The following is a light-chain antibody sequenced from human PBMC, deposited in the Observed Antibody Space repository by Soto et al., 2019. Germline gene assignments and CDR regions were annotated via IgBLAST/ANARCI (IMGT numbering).Light chain of an antibody. Sequence: EVVLTQSPGTLSLSPGERATLSCRASQSLDSPYLAWYQQKPGQSPRLVIYGASRRATGIPDRFSGSGSVTDFTLTICSLEPEAFGVYYCQRSGSAPPYIFGAGTRLDI. V-gene: IGKV3-20*01. J-gene: IGKJ2*01. CDR2: GAS. CDR1: QSLDSPY. CDR3: QRSGSAPPYI.